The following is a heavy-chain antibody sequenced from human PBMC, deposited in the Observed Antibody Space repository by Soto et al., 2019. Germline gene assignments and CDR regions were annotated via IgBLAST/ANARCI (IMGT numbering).Heavy chain of an antibody. CDR1: GDSITSGGYY. V-gene: IGHV4-31*03. J-gene: IGHJ6*02. CDR2: IYPSGGA. D-gene: IGHD3-10*01. Sequence: QVQLQESGPGVVKPSQTMSLTCTVSGDSITSGGYYWSWLRQQPGKGLEWIGYIYPSGGASYNPSLRGRAVISIDTSKNQCFLRMNAVTAADTATYYCARDYYAAGSQYYYYGMEVWGQGTTVTVSS. CDR3: ARDYYAAGSQYYYYGMEV.